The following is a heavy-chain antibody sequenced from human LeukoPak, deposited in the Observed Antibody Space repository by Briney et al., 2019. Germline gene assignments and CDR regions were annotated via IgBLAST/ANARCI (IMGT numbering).Heavy chain of an antibody. J-gene: IGHJ6*03. CDR2: ISSSSSTR. Sequence: GGSLRLSCAASGFTFSSYSMNWVRQAPGKGLEWVSHISSSSSTRYYADSVKGRFTLSRDNAKNSLYLQMNSLRAEDTAVYYCARDPSSSSAYYFYYMDVWGKGTTVTVSS. V-gene: IGHV3-48*01. D-gene: IGHD6-6*01. CDR3: ARDPSSSSAYYFYYMDV. CDR1: GFTFSSYS.